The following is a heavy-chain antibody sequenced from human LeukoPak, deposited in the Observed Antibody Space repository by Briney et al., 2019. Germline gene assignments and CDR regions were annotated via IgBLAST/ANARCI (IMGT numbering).Heavy chain of an antibody. J-gene: IGHJ3*02. Sequence: PGGSLRLSCAASGFTFSSYWMSWVRQAPGKGLEWVANIKQDGSEKYYVDSVKGRFTISRDNAKNSLYLQMNSLRAEDTAVYYCARDLCITMVRGVMCAFDIWGQGTMVTVSS. CDR1: GFTFSSYW. CDR2: IKQDGSEK. D-gene: IGHD3-10*01. CDR3: ARDLCITMVRGVMCAFDI. V-gene: IGHV3-7*01.